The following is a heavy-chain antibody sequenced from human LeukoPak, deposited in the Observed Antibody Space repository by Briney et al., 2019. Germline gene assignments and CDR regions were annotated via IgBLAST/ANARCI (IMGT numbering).Heavy chain of an antibody. CDR2: ITRSSTPT. V-gene: IGHV3-21*01. CDR3: ARDNWNDAPGGFDP. CDR1: GFTFSSYS. Sequence: GGSLRLSCAASGFTFSSYSMNWVRQAPGKGLEWVSSITRSSTPTYCTDSVRGRFTISRDNAKNSLYLQMNSLRAEDTAVYYCARDNWNDAPGGFDPWGQGTLVTVSS. D-gene: IGHD1-20*01. J-gene: IGHJ5*02.